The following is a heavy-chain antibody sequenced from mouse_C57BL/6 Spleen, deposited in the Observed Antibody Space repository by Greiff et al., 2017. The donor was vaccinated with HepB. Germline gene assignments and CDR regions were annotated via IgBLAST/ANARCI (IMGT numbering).Heavy chain of an antibody. CDR3: ARSGLRRGGGVYYYDY. CDR1: GYAFSSYW. V-gene: IGHV1-80*01. J-gene: IGHJ2*01. CDR2: IYPGDGDT. D-gene: IGHD2-2*01. Sequence: QVQLKQSGAELVKPGASVKISCKASGYAFSSYWMNWVKQRPGKGLEWIGQIYPGDGDTNYNGKFKGKAKLTAHNSSSTASMHLSSRTSEDSAVYFCARSGLRRGGGVYYYDYWGKGTTLTVSS.